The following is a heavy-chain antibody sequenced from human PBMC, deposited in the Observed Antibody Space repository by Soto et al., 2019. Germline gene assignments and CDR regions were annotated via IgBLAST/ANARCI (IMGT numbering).Heavy chain of an antibody. CDR1: GFTFSSYS. J-gene: IGHJ4*02. CDR2: ISSSSSYI. Sequence: GGSLRLSCAASGFTFSSYSMNWVRQAPGKGLEWVSSISSSSSYIYYADSVKGRFTISRDNAKNSLYLQMNSLRAEDTAVYYCARGSTSGDFDYWGQGTLVTVSS. D-gene: IGHD2-2*01. CDR3: ARGSTSGDFDY. V-gene: IGHV3-21*01.